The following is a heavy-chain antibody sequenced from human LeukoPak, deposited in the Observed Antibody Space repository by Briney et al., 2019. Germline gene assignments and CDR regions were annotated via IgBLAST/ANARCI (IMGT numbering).Heavy chain of an antibody. CDR1: GGSISSYY. Sequence: SETLSLTCTVSGGSISSYYWSWIRQPPGKGLEWIAGINYSGRTFYNPSLKSRVTISVDTSNNQFSLRLSAVTAADTAVYYCARRREGHNWFDPWGQGTLVTVSS. CDR2: INYSGRT. CDR3: ARRREGHNWFDP. J-gene: IGHJ5*02. V-gene: IGHV4-59*05.